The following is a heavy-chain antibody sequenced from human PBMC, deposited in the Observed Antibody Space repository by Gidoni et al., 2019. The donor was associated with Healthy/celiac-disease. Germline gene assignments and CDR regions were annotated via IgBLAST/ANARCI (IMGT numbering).Heavy chain of an antibody. CDR3: ARDGDVGAFDI. V-gene: IGHV3-21*01. CDR2: ISSSSSYI. J-gene: IGHJ3*02. D-gene: IGHD3-3*01. CDR1: GFTFSSYS. Sequence: EVQLVESGGVLVKPGCSLRLSGAASGFTFSSYSMNWVRQAPGKGLEWVSSISSSSSYIYYADSVKGRFTISRDNAKNSLYLQMNSLRAEDTAVYYCARDGDVGAFDIWGQGTMVTVSS.